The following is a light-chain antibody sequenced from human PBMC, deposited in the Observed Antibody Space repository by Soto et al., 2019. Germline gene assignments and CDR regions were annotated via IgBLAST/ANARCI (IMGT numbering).Light chain of an antibody. CDR3: QQVKDYPIT. CDR2: AAS. CDR1: RDINNY. J-gene: IGKJ5*01. Sequence: DFQLTQSPAFLSASIGDRVTIPCRASRDINNYLSWYQQKPGKAPRLLMHAASSLEPGVPSTFSGSVSGTEFTLTISSLQADDFATYFCQQVKDYPITFGQGTRLEIK. V-gene: IGKV1-9*01.